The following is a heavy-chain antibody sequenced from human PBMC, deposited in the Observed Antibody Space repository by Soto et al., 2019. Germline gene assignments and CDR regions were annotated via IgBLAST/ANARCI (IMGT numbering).Heavy chain of an antibody. D-gene: IGHD3-3*02. J-gene: IGHJ5*02. V-gene: IGHV3-21*01. CDR2: ISSSSSYI. CDR1: GFTFSSYS. Sequence: GGSLRLSCAASGFTFSSYSMNWVRQAPGKGLEWVSSISSSSSYIYYADSVKGRFTISRDNAKISLYLQMNSPRAEDTAVYYCAREALANNWFDPWGQGTLVTVSS. CDR3: AREALANNWFDP.